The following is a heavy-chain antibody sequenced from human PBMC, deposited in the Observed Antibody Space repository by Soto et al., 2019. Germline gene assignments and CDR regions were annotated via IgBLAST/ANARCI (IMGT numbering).Heavy chain of an antibody. CDR3: ARGRVFYGDYESHDY. D-gene: IGHD4-17*01. V-gene: IGHV3-11*01. CDR1: GFTFSDYY. J-gene: IGHJ4*02. CDR2: ISTNGNTI. Sequence: QVQLVESGGGLVKPGRSLRLSCAASGFTFSDYYMSWTRQAPGKGLEWLSYISTNGNTIYYADSVQGRFTISRDNAKNSLYLQMSNLRAEDTAVYYCARGRVFYGDYESHDYWGQGTLVTVSS.